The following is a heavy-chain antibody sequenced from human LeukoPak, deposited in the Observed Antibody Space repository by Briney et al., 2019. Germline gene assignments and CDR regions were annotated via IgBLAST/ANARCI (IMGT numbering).Heavy chain of an antibody. J-gene: IGHJ4*02. CDR1: GFAFGTYA. CDR3: ARELAYYFGN. D-gene: IGHD1-1*01. V-gene: IGHV3-48*03. CDR2: ISSSGTPI. Sequence: GGSLRLSCAASGFAFGTYAMHWVRQAPGKGLEWVSYISSSGTPIYYADSVKGRFTISRDNAKNSLYLQMNSLRAEDTAVYYCARELAYYFGNWGQGTLVTVSS.